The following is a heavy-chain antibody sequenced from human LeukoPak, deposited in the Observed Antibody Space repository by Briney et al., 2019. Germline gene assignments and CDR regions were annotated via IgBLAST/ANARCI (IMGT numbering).Heavy chain of an antibody. CDR1: GFTFSSYA. CDR2: ISGSGGST. J-gene: IGHJ4*02. CDR3: AKGQHYYDSSGSIDY. D-gene: IGHD3-22*01. V-gene: IGHV3-23*01. Sequence: GGSLRLSCAASGFTFSSYAMSWVRQAPGKGLEWVSAISGSGGSTYYADSVKGRFTISRDNSKNTLYLQMNSLRAEDTAVHYCAKGQHYYDSSGSIDYWGQGTLVTVSS.